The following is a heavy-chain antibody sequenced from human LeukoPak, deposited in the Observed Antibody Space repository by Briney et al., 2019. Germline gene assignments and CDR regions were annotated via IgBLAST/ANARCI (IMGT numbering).Heavy chain of an antibody. V-gene: IGHV3-30-3*01. CDR2: ISYDGSNE. D-gene: IGHD3-22*01. CDR1: GFTFSSYA. CDR3: ARDRDYYDSSGYLAFDY. Sequence: PGGSLRLSCAASGFTFSSYAMHWVRQAPGKGLEWVAVISYDGSNEYYADSVKGRFTISRDNSKNTLYLQMNSLRAENTAVYYCARDRDYYDSSGYLAFDYWGQGTLVTVSS. J-gene: IGHJ4*02.